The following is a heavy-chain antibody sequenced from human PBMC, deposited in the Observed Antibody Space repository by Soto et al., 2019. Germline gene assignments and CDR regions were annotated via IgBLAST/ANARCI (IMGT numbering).Heavy chain of an antibody. CDR3: ATNSGAPSY. CDR2: ISPSSTSI. D-gene: IGHD6-25*01. V-gene: IGHV3-48*02. CDR1: GFTFSTYT. Sequence: GGSLRLSCAASGFTFSTYTMNWVRQAPGKGLEWVSCISPSSTSIFYADSVKGRFTISRDNAKSSLYLQMNSLRDEDTAVYYCATNSGAPSYWGLGTLVTVSS. J-gene: IGHJ4*02.